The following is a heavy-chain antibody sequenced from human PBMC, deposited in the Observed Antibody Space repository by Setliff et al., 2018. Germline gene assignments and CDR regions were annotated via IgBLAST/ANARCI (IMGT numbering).Heavy chain of an antibody. CDR3: ARDGLGAFSLRSMDV. V-gene: IGHV4-59*01. CDR1: GGSITNYY. D-gene: IGHD3-3*02. Sequence: KTSETLSLTCTVSGGSITNYYWSWIRQPPGKGLEWIGYMYYSGSTNYNPSLKSRVTISLDTSKNQFSLQLSSVTAADTAVYYCARDGLGAFSLRSMDVWGKGTTVTVSS. CDR2: MYYSGST. J-gene: IGHJ6*04.